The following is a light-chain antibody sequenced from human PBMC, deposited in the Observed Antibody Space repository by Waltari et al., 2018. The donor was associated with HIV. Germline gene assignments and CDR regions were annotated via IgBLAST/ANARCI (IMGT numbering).Light chain of an antibody. CDR2: RNE. V-gene: IGLV1-47*01. Sequence: QSVLTQSPSASGTPGQRVTISCSGSSSNIGINLVYWYKQVPGTAPKLVIHRNEPKPSGVPDPFSCSKSCTSSSLALRWPRFEDGADYYCATWEDSPGGYVFGIGTTVTVL. CDR1: SSNIGINL. CDR3: ATWEDSPGGYV. J-gene: IGLJ1*01.